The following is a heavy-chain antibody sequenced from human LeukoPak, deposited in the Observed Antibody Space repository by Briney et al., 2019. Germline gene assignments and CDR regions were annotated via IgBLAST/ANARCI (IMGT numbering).Heavy chain of an antibody. V-gene: IGHV4-59*01. Sequence: SETLSLTCTVSGGSISSYYWSWLRQPPGKGLEWIGYIYYSGSTNYNPSLKSRVTISVDTSKNQFSLKLSSVTAADTAVYYCARDRPYDFWSGYYSNWFDPWGQGTLVTVSS. J-gene: IGHJ5*02. CDR2: IYYSGST. CDR3: ARDRPYDFWSGYYSNWFDP. CDR1: GGSISSYY. D-gene: IGHD3-3*01.